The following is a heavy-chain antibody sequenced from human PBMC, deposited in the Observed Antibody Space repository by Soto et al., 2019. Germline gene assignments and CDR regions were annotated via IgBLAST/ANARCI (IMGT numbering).Heavy chain of an antibody. Sequence: QVQLQESGPGLVKPSQTLSLTCTVSGGSISSGDYYWSWIRQPPGKGLEWIGYIYYSGSTYYNPSLKSRVTISVDTSQNQFSLKLSSVTAADTAVYYCARVHCTNGVCYMFWFDPWGQGTLVTVSS. J-gene: IGHJ5*02. CDR1: GGSISSGDYY. CDR3: ARVHCTNGVCYMFWFDP. CDR2: IYYSGST. V-gene: IGHV4-30-4*01. D-gene: IGHD2-8*01.